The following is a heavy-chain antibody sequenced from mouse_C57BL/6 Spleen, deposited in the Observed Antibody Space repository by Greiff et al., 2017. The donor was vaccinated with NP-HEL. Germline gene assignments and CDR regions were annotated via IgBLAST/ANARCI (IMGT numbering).Heavy chain of an antibody. CDR3: ARGDYYYGSSYVPWYFDV. CDR1: GYSFTGYY. D-gene: IGHD1-1*01. V-gene: IGHV1-31*01. J-gene: IGHJ1*03. CDR2: IYPYNGVS. Sequence: EVQLQQSGPELVKPGVSVKISCKASGYSFTGYYMHWVKQSHGNILDWIGYIYPYNGVSSYNQKFKGKATLTVDKSSSTAYMELRSLTSEDSAVYYCARGDYYYGSSYVPWYFDVWGTGTTVTVSS.